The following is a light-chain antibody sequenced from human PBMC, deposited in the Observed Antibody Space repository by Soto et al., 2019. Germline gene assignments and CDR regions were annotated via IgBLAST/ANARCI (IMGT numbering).Light chain of an antibody. J-gene: IGKJ1*01. V-gene: IGKV3-15*01. CDR2: GAS. Sequence: MTQSPATLSVSPGERVSLSCRASQSISTNLAWYQQKPGQAPRLLIYGASTRDTHIPDRFSGTGSETEFTLSITRLQPEDCAVYYCQQYGSSPWTSGQGTKVEIK. CDR1: QSISTN. CDR3: QQYGSSPWT.